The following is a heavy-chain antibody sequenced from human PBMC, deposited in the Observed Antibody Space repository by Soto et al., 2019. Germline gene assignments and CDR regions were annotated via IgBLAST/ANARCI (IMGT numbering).Heavy chain of an antibody. D-gene: IGHD5-18*01. J-gene: IGHJ6*02. CDR2: MNPNSGNT. CDR1: GYTFTSYD. V-gene: IGHV1-8*01. Sequence: GASVKVSCKASGYTFTSYDINWVRQATGQGLEWLGWMNPNSGNTGYAQKFQGRVTMTRNTSINTAYMELSSLRSDDTAVYYCARDGRYSYGSSSYYYYGMDVWGQGTTVTVSS. CDR3: ARDGRYSYGSSSYYYYGMDV.